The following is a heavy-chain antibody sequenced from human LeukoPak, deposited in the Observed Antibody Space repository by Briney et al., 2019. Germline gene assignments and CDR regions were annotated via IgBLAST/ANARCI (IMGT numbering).Heavy chain of an antibody. J-gene: IGHJ5*02. V-gene: IGHV3-23*01. CDR3: AKDSLGYWFDP. CDR2: ISFTETTT. Sequence: PGASLRLSCAASGFTFNSHAMSWVRQAPGKGLERVSSISFTETTTYYADSVKGRFTISRDNSKNTLYLQMNSLRAEDTAVYYCAKDSLGYWFDPWGQGTLVTVSS. CDR1: GFTFNSHA.